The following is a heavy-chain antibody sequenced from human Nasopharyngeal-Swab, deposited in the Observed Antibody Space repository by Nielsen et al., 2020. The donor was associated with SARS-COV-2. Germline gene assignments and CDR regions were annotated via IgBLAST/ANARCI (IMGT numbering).Heavy chain of an antibody. D-gene: IGHD2-15*01. V-gene: IGHV1-46*01. CDR1: GYTFTRQY. CDR2: INPGGGST. Sequence: ASVKVSCKASGYTFTRQYIHWVRQAPGQGLEWMGIINPGGGSTRYAQNFQGRVTMTRDTSTSTVYMEVSSLRSEDTAVYYCARDDCITDSCSSGYYNYGMDVGGQGTTVTAP. CDR3: ARDDCITDSCSSGYYNYGMDV. J-gene: IGHJ6*02.